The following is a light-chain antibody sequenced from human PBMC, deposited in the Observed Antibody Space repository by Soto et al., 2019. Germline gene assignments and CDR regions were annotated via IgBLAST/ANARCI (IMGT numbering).Light chain of an antibody. Sequence: QSVLTQPASVSGSPGQSITFSCTGASSDVGSYDLVSWYQQHPGKAPQLLIFDVSNRPSGVSHRFSGSKSGNAASLTISGLQAEDEADYYCFSYSTSSTVVLGGGTKLTVL. CDR2: DVS. J-gene: IGLJ2*01. V-gene: IGLV2-14*02. CDR1: SSDVGSYDL. CDR3: FSYSTSSTVV.